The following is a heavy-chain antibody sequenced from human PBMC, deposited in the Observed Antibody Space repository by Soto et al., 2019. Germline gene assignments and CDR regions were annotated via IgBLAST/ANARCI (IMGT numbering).Heavy chain of an antibody. CDR1: GFTFSSYA. CDR3: AREWEIAAAGNRNWFDP. V-gene: IGHV3-23*01. CDR2: ISGSGGST. Sequence: PGGSLRLSCAASGFTFSSYAMSWVRQAPGKGLEWVSAISGSGGSTYYADSVKGRFTISRDNSKNTLYLQMNSLRAEDTAVYYCAREWEIAAAGNRNWFDPWGQGTLVTVSS. D-gene: IGHD6-13*01. J-gene: IGHJ5*02.